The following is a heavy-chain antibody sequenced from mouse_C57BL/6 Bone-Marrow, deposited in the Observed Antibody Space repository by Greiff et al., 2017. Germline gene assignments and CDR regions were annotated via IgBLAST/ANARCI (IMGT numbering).Heavy chain of an antibody. CDR1: GYTFTSYW. Sequence: QVQLQQPGAELVKPGASVKLSCKASGYTFTSYWMHWVKQRPGQGLEWIGMIHPNSGSTNYNEKFKSKATLTVDKSSSTAYMQLSSLTSEDSEVYYCADYGSSEGFAYWGQGTLVTVSA. V-gene: IGHV1-64*01. D-gene: IGHD1-3*01. CDR3: ADYGSSEGFAY. CDR2: IHPNSGST. J-gene: IGHJ3*01.